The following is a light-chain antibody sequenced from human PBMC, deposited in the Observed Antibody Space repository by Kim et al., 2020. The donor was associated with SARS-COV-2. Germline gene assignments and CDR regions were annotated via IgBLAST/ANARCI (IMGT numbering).Light chain of an antibody. CDR1: QGISTS. J-gene: IGKJ1*01. V-gene: IGKV1-9*01. CDR2: TAS. CDR3: QQLYFYPRT. Sequence: ASIGDRVTIACRASQGISTSLAWYQQKPGKAPMLLIYTASTLQSGVPSRCSGSGSGTDFTLTISSLQPEDFATYYCQQLYFYPRTFGQGTKVEIK.